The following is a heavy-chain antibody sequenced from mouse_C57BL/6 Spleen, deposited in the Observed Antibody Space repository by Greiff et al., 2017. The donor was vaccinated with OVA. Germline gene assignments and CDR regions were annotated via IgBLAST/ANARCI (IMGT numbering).Heavy chain of an antibody. CDR1: GYTFTSYW. D-gene: IGHD2-4*01. J-gene: IGHJ2*01. CDR3: ARGDYDYDVRLFDY. Sequence: VQLQQPGAELVRPGSSVKLSCKASGYTFTSYWMDWVKQRPGQGLEWIGNIYPSDSETHYNQKFKDKATLTVDKSSSTAYMQLSSLTSEDSAVYYCARGDYDYDVRLFDYWGQGTTLTVSS. V-gene: IGHV1-61*01. CDR2: IYPSDSET.